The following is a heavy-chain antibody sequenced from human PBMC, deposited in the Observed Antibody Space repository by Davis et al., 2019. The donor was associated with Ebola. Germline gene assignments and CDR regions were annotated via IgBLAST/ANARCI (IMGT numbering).Heavy chain of an antibody. CDR3: ARASFGVGPYSSSYYMDI. V-gene: IGHV1-8*01. D-gene: IGHD3-3*01. J-gene: IGHJ6*03. CDR1: GYSFISHD. CDR2: MSPNTGNT. Sequence: ASVKVSCKASGYSFISHDINWVRKASGQRHAWMGWMSPNTGNTGLEQKFQGRVTMTRDTSASTVYMELSSLRSDDTAVYYCARASFGVGPYSSSYYMDIWGTGTTVAVS.